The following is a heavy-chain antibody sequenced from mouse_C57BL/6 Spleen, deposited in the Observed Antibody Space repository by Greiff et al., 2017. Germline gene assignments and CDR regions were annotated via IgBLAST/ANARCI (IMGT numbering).Heavy chain of an antibody. V-gene: IGHV3-6*01. CDR1: GYSITSGYY. Sequence: EVKLMESGPGLVKPSQSLSLTCSVTGYSITSGYYWNWIRQFPGNKLEWMGYISYDGSNNYNPSLKNRISITRDTSKNQFFLKLNSVTTEDTATYYCAREGNWDYAMDYWGQGTSVTVSS. CDR3: AREGNWDYAMDY. CDR2: ISYDGSN. D-gene: IGHD4-1*01. J-gene: IGHJ4*01.